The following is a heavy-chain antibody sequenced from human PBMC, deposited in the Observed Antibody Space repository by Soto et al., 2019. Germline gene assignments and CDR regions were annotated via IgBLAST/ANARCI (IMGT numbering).Heavy chain of an antibody. D-gene: IGHD1-7*01. CDR1: GGSISSYY. CDR2: IYYSGTT. Sequence: SETLSLTCTVSGGSISSYYWSWIRQPPGKGLEWIGYIYYSGTTNYNPSLKSRVTISVDTSKIQFSLTLSSVTAADTAVYYCAGVTNWNYGYWGQGTQVTVSS. V-gene: IGHV4-59*01. CDR3: AGVTNWNYGY. J-gene: IGHJ4*02.